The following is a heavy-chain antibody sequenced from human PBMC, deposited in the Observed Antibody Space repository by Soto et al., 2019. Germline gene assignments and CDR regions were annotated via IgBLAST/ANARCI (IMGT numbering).Heavy chain of an antibody. Sequence: GASVQVSCKASGYTFINHGISWGRPAPGQGLEWGGWISPYNGSTNYAQTFQGRVTVTTDTSTDTAYMELRSLRSDDTAVYYCAPVVGAVPSWGQGALVTVSS. V-gene: IGHV1-18*01. CDR3: APVVGAVPS. D-gene: IGHD1-26*01. CDR2: ISPYNGST. CDR1: GYTFINHG. J-gene: IGHJ4*02.